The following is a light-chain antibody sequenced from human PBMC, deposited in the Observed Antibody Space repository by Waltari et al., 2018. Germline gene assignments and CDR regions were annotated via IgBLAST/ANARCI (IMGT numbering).Light chain of an antibody. J-gene: IGKJ5*01. CDR2: DAV. V-gene: IGKV3-20*01. CDR3: QYYTS. Sequence: VLTQSPGTLSLSPGGRATLSCRASQSLGVDYLAWYQQNPGQPPKLLIHDAVSRATGIPDRFSGSGSGTDFTLTITRLEPEDFAVYYCQYYTSFGPGTRLDIK. CDR1: QSLGVDY.